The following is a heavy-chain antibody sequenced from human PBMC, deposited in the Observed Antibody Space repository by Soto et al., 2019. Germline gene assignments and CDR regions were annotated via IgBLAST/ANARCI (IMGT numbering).Heavy chain of an antibody. D-gene: IGHD3-3*01. CDR2: ICYSGST. V-gene: IGHV4-30-4*01. CDR3: ARDNILGILYGGMDV. CDR1: GGSISXGYYY. Sequence: TLXLTCTVYGGSISXGYYYWSWIRQPPGKGLEWIGYICYSGSTYYNPSIKSRVTISVDTSKKQFSLKLSSLTAADTAVYYCARDNILGILYGGMDVWGQGTTVTFSS. J-gene: IGHJ6*02.